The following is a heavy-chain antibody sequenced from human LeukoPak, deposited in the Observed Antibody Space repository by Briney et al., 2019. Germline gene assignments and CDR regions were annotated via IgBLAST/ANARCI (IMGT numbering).Heavy chain of an antibody. Sequence: SETLSLTCTVSGGSIRSSYYYWGWIRQPPGKGLEWIGYIYYSGSTNYNPSLKSRVTISVDTSKNQFSLKLSSVTAADTAVYYCAGSGPTVTTFFGWGQGTLVTVSS. CDR1: GGSIRSSYYY. V-gene: IGHV4-61*05. CDR2: IYYSGST. CDR3: AGSGPTVTTFFG. J-gene: IGHJ4*02. D-gene: IGHD4-17*01.